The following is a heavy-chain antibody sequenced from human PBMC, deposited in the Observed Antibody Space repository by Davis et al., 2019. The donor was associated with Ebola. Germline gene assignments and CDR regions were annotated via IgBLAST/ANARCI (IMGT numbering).Heavy chain of an antibody. J-gene: IGHJ4*02. CDR3: ARPPYYYDSSGYSN. CDR1: GGSFSGYY. CDR2: INSDGSST. Sequence: HTGGSLRLSCAVYGGSFSGYYWSWIRQPPGKGLVWVSRINSDGSSTSYADSVKGRFTISRDNAKNTLYLQMNSLRAEDTAVYYCARPPYYYDSSGYSNWGQGTLVTVSS. V-gene: IGHV3-74*01. D-gene: IGHD3-22*01.